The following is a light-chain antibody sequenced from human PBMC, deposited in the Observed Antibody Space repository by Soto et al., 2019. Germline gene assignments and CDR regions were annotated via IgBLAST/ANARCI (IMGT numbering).Light chain of an antibody. V-gene: IGKV3D-15*02. J-gene: IGKJ2*01. CDR3: QQYGSSPYT. Sequence: EIVMTQSPVTLSLSPGERATLSCRASQSVSSNLAWYQHKPGQSPRLLIYGASARATGIPARFSGGGSGAEYTLTISSLQSEDFAVYYCQQYGSSPYTFGQGTKVDIK. CDR1: QSVSSN. CDR2: GAS.